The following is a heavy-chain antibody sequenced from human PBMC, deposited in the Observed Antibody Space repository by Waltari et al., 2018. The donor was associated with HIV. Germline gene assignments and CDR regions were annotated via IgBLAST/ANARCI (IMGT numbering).Heavy chain of an antibody. CDR2: INHSGST. Sequence: QVQLQQWGAGLSKPSETLSLTCAVYGGSFSGYYWSWIRQPPGKGLEWIGEINHSGSTNYNPSLKSRVTISVDTSKNQFSLKLSSVTAADTAVYYCARVGSSRSYGNTDAFDIWGQGTMVTVSS. CDR3: ARVGSSRSYGNTDAFDI. V-gene: IGHV4-34*01. D-gene: IGHD5-18*01. CDR1: GGSFSGYY. J-gene: IGHJ3*02.